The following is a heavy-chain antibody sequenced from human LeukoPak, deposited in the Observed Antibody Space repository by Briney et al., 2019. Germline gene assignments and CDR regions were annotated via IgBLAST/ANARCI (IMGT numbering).Heavy chain of an antibody. J-gene: IGHJ5*02. CDR1: GGSVTSGTYH. V-gene: IGHV4-39*07. D-gene: IGHD3-16*01. CDR2: VYFDGGT. CDR3: ARDHYYDGRGRFDP. Sequence: PSETLSLTCSVSGGSVTSGTYHWGWIRQPPGKGLEWIGSVYFDGGTHYNPSLQSRVTVSADTSENQFSLRLSSVTAADTALYYCARDHYYDGRGRFDPWGQGTLVTVSS.